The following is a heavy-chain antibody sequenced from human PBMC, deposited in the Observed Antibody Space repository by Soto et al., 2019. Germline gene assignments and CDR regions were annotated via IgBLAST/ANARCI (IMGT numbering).Heavy chain of an antibody. CDR2: VYHSGST. CDR1: GGSISSGGYS. J-gene: IGHJ4*02. V-gene: IGHV4-30-2*01. D-gene: IGHD2-15*01. Sequence: SETLSLTCAVSGGSISSGGYSWSWIRQPPGKGLEWIGYVYHSGSTYYNPSLKSRVTISVDRSKNQFSLKLSSVTAADTAVYYCARGQVVAAQHWGQGTLVTVSS. CDR3: ARGQVVAAQH.